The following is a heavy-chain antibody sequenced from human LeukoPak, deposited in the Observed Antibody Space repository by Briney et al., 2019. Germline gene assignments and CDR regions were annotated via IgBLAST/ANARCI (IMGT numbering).Heavy chain of an antibody. Sequence: PSETLSLTCTVSGASINSGYYWGWIRQYPGKGLEWLGNIFYTGATSLNPSLKSRPLLSVDMSKNQFSLRLTSVTAADTVVYYCARVTGTSGRYYFDFWGQGTLVTVSS. D-gene: IGHD3-10*01. CDR1: GASINSGYY. CDR2: IFYTGAT. J-gene: IGHJ4*02. V-gene: IGHV4-31*03. CDR3: ARVTGTSGRYYFDF.